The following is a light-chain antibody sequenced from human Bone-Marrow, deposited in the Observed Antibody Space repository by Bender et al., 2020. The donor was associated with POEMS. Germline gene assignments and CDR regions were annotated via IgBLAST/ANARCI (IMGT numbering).Light chain of an antibody. V-gene: IGLV2-14*01. CDR3: SSYTSTNTWV. CDR2: DVS. Sequence: QSALTQPPSASGSPGQSVTISCTGTSSDVGTYNYVSWYQQHPGKAPKLLIYDVSDRPSGVSSRFSGSKSDNTASLTISGLQAEDEADYYCSSYTSTNTWVFGGGTKLTVL. J-gene: IGLJ3*02. CDR1: SSDVGTYNY.